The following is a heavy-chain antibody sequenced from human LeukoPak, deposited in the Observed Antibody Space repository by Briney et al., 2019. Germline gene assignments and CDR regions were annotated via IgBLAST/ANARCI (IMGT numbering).Heavy chain of an antibody. CDR2: ISYEGGTK. Sequence: GGSLRLSCAASGFTFSSYGMHWVRQAPGKGLEWVAVISYEGGTKYYADSVTGRFTISRDNSKNTLYLQMNSLRAEDTAVYYCAKNVDYSSRGADYWGQGTLVTVSS. D-gene: IGHD6-19*01. CDR3: AKNVDYSSRGADY. V-gene: IGHV3-30*18. J-gene: IGHJ4*02. CDR1: GFTFSSYG.